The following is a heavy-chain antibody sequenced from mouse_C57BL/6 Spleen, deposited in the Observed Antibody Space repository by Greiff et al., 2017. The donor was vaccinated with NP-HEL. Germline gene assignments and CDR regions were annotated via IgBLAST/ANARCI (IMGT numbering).Heavy chain of an antibody. CDR2: INPNYGTT. J-gene: IGHJ4*01. V-gene: IGHV1-39*01. CDR1: GYSFTDYN. CDR3: ARHYYGSSYYAMDY. D-gene: IGHD1-1*01. Sequence: EVKLQESGPELVKPGASVKISCKASGYSFTDYNMNWVKQSNGKSLEWIGVINPNYGTTSYNQKFKGKATLTVDQSSSTAYMQLNSLTSEDSAVYYCARHYYGSSYYAMDYWGQGTSVTVSS.